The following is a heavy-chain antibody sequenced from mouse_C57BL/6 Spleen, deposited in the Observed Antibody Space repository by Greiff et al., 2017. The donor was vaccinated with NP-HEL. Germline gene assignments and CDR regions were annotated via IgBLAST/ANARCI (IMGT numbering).Heavy chain of an antibody. CDR1: GFTFSSYA. CDR3: TRGDYGNPYYAMDY. D-gene: IGHD2-1*01. J-gene: IGHJ4*01. V-gene: IGHV5-9-1*02. Sequence: EVQVVESGEGLVKPGGSLKLSCAASGFTFSSYAMSWVRQTPEKRLEWVAYISSGGDYIYYADTVKGRFTISRDNARNTLYLQMSSLKSEDTAMYYCTRGDYGNPYYAMDYWGQGTSVTVSS. CDR2: ISSGGDYI.